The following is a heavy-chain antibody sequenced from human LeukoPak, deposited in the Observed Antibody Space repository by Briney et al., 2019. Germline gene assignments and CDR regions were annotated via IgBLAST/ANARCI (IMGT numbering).Heavy chain of an antibody. J-gene: IGHJ4*02. CDR2: ISYDGNNK. Sequence: GESLRLSCAASGFTFSSYGIHWVRQAPGEGLDWVAVISYDGNNKYYADSVKGRFTISRDNSKNTLYLQMNSLRAEDTAVYYCAKDEGRVGAPKGLDYWGQGTLVTVSS. CDR3: AKDEGRVGAPKGLDY. D-gene: IGHD1-26*01. CDR1: GFTFSSYG. V-gene: IGHV3-30*18.